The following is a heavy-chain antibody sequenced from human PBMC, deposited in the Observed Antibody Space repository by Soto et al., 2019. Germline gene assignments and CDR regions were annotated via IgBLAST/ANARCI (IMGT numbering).Heavy chain of an antibody. J-gene: IGHJ6*03. D-gene: IGHD2-21*01. CDR2: IYYSGST. V-gene: IGHV4-39*01. CDR1: GGSISSSSYY. Sequence: SETLSLTCTVSGGSISSSSYYWGWIRQPPGKGLEWIGSIYYSGSTYYNPSLKSRVTISVDTSKNQFSLKLSSVTAADTAVYYCARQRVVLFKDYYYYYMDVWGKGTTVTVSS. CDR3: ARQRVVLFKDYYYYYMDV.